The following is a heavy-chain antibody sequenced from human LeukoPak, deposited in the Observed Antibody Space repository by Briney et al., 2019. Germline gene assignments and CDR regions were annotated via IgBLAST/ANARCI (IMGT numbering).Heavy chain of an antibody. V-gene: IGHV3-66*01. CDR2: IYSGGST. CDR1: GFTVSSDY. D-gene: IGHD4-17*01. CDR3: ARDRGILPYGMDY. J-gene: IGHJ4*02. Sequence: GGSLRLSCAASGFTVSSDYMSWVRQAPGKGLEWVSVIYSGGSTYYADSVKGRFTVSRDNSKNTLHLQMNSLRVEDTAVYYCARDRGILPYGMDYWGQGTLVTVSS.